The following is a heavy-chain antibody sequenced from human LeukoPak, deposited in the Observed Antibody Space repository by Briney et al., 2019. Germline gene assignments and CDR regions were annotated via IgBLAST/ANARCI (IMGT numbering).Heavy chain of an antibody. CDR2: IKQDGSEK. V-gene: IGHV3-7*01. J-gene: IGHJ4*02. Sequence: GGSLRLSCAASGFTFSSYWMSWVRQAPGKGLEWVANIKQDGSEKYYVDSVKGRFTISRDNAKNSLYLQMNSLRAEDTAVYYCARVRTYYYGSGSYSPYDYWGQGTLVTVSS. CDR1: GFTFSSYW. CDR3: ARVRTYYYGSGSYSPYDY. D-gene: IGHD3-10*01.